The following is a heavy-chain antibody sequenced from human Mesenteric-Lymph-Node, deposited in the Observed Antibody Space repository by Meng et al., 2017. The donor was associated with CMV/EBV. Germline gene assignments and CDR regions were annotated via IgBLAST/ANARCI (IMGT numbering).Heavy chain of an antibody. J-gene: IGHJ6*02. CDR2: IYYSGST. CDR1: GGSISSYY. V-gene: IGHV4-59*01. D-gene: IGHD2-15*01. CDR3: ARDRQEGGYYYYYGMDV. Sequence: GSLRLSCTVSGGSISSYYWSWIRQPPGKGLAWIGYIYYSGSTNYNPSLKGRVTISVDTSKNQFSLKLSSVTAADTSVYYCARDRQEGGYYYYYGMDVWGQGTTVTVSS.